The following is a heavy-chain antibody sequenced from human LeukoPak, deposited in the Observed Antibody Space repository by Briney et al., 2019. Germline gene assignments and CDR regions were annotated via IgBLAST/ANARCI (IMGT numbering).Heavy chain of an antibody. CDR3: ARRGITGPPGTTAY. D-gene: IGHD1-20*01. CDR1: GFTFSSYA. CDR2: ISYDGSNK. V-gene: IGHV3-30-3*01. Sequence: GGSLRLSCAASGFTFSSYAMHWVRQAPGKGLEWVAVISYDGSNKYYADSVKGRFTISRDNSKNTLYLQMNSLRAEDTAVYYCARRGITGPPGTTAYWGQGTLVTVSS. J-gene: IGHJ4*02.